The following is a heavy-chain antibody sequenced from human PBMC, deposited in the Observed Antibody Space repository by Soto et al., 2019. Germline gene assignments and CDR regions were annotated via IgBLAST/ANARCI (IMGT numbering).Heavy chain of an antibody. CDR2: IKSKTDGGTT. CDR1: GFTFSNAW. CDR3: TTEEYYDYPYGMDV. Sequence: GSLRLSCAASGFTFSNAWMNWVRQAPGKGLEWVGRIKSKTDGGTTDYAAPVKGRFTISRDDSKNTLYLQMNSLKTEDTAVYYCTTEEYYDYPYGMDVWGQGTTVTVSS. J-gene: IGHJ6*02. V-gene: IGHV3-15*07.